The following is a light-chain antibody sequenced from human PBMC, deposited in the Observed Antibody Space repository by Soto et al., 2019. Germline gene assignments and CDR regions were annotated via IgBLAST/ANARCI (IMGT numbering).Light chain of an antibody. CDR1: QSVSTR. CDR3: QQRSNWIT. J-gene: IGKJ5*01. CDR2: GAT. V-gene: IGKV3-15*01. Sequence: EIVMTQSPATLSVSPGERVTLSCRASQSVSTRLAWYQHKPGQSPRLLISGATTGATGIPPRFSASGSGTDFTLTISRLEPEDFAVYYCQQRSNWITFGQGTRLEIK.